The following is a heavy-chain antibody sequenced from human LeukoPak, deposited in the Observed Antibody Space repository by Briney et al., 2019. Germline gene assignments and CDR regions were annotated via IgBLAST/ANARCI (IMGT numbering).Heavy chain of an antibody. CDR1: GESFSAYY. D-gene: IGHD3-3*01. CDR3: ARDYYYTVFGVLISRFDP. V-gene: IGHV4-4*07. J-gene: IGHJ5*02. Sequence: NTSETLSLTCAVYGESFSAYYWSWIRQPAGKGLEWIGRVYTSGRTNYNPSLKSRVTMSVDTSKNQFSLELSSVTAADTAVYYCARDYYYTVFGVLISRFDPWGQGTLVTVSS. CDR2: VYTSGRT.